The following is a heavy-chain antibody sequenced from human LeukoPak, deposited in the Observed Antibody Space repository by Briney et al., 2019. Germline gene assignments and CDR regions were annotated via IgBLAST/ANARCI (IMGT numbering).Heavy chain of an antibody. CDR3: ASRRGYTLDY. J-gene: IGHJ4*02. CDR2: IYYSGST. D-gene: IGHD5-18*01. CDR1: GGSISSGDYY. V-gene: IGHV4-39*01. Sequence: SETLSLTCTVSGGSISSGDYYWGWIRQPPGKGLEWIGSIYYSGSTYYNPSLKSRVTISVDTSKNQFSLKLSSVTAADTAVYYCASRRGYTLDYWGQGTLVTVSS.